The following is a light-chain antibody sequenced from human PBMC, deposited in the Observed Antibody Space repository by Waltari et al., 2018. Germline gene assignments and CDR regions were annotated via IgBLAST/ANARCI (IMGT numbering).Light chain of an antibody. CDR2: AVS. J-gene: IGLJ2*01. Sequence: QSALTQPPSVSGSPGQSITISCTGTSSDVGTYKRVSWYQQHPGKAPKLMNYAVSKRPSGVSDRFSGSKSGDMASLTISGLQPEDEAEYFCSSYAGSSKGVFGGGTKVTVL. V-gene: IGLV2-23*02. CDR3: SSYAGSSKGV. CDR1: SSDVGTYKR.